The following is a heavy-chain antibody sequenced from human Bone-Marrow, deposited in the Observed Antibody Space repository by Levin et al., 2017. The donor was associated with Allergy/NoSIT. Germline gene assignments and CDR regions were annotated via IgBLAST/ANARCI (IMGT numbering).Heavy chain of an antibody. CDR3: ARVAGYYGSGAYYMDV. CDR2: IWYDGSNT. V-gene: IGHV3-33*01. Sequence: GESLKISCTASGFTFHNYGMHWVRQAPGKGLEWVAVIWYDGSNTYYVDSVKGRFTISRDNSKNTLYLQMNGLRAEDTAVYYCARVAGYYGSGAYYMDVWGKGTTVTVSS. J-gene: IGHJ6*03. CDR1: GFTFHNYG. D-gene: IGHD3-10*01.